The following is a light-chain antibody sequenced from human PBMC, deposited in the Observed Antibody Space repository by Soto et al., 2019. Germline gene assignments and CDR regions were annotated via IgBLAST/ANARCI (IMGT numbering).Light chain of an antibody. J-gene: IGKJ4*01. CDR1: QGIRNE. V-gene: IGKV1-17*01. CDR2: AAS. Sequence: DIQMTQSPSSLSASVGDRVTITCRASQGIRNELGWYQQKPGKAPKRLIYAASSLQSGVPSRFSGSSYGTEFPLTISSLQPEDFATYYCLQHNSYPHTFGGGTKVDIK. CDR3: LQHNSYPHT.